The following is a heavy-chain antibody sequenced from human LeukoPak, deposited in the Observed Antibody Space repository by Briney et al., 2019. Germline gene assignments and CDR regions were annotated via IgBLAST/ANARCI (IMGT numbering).Heavy chain of an antibody. CDR1: GGSFSGYY. CDR3: ARGPYVPITMIVAVITGYFDY. V-gene: IGHV4-34*01. Sequence: SETLSLTCAVYGGSFSGYYWSWIRQPPGKGLEWIGEINHSGSTNYNPSLKSRVTISVDTSKNQFSLKLSSVTAADTAVYYCARGPYVPITMIVAVITGYFDYWGQGTLVTVSS. D-gene: IGHD3-22*01. CDR2: INHSGST. J-gene: IGHJ4*02.